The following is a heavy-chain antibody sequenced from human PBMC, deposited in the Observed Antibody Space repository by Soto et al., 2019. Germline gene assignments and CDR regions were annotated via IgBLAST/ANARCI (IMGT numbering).Heavy chain of an antibody. CDR2: TYYRSKWYN. V-gene: IGHV6-1*01. Sequence: SQTLSLPCAISGDSVFSSTAAWNWIRQSPSRGLEWLGRTYYRSKWYNDYAVSVTSRITINPDTSKHQFSLQLNSVTPEDTAVYYCARDRSGSGWFNAFDIWGQGTMVTVSS. D-gene: IGHD6-19*01. J-gene: IGHJ3*02. CDR3: ARDRSGSGWFNAFDI. CDR1: GDSVFSSTAA.